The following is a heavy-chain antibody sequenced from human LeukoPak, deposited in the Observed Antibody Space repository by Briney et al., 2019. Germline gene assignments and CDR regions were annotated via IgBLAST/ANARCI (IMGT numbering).Heavy chain of an antibody. J-gene: IGHJ4*02. CDR1: GYTFTGYY. CDR2: INPNSGGT. V-gene: IGHV1-2*02. Sequence: GASVKVSCKASGYTFTGYYMHWVRRAPGQGLEWMGWINPNSGGTNYAQKFQGRVTMTRDTSISTAYMELSRLRSDDTAVYYCARRLRGYSYVTEVYYFDYWGQGTLVTVSS. D-gene: IGHD5-18*01. CDR3: ARRLRGYSYVTEVYYFDY.